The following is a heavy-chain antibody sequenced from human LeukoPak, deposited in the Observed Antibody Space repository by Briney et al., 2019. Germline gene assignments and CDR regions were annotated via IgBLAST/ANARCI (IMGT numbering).Heavy chain of an antibody. D-gene: IGHD1-1*01. CDR1: GFNFRNYW. V-gene: IGHV3-7*01. CDR2: IKDDGRDK. CDR3: ARDTGGGFDP. J-gene: IGHJ5*02. Sequence: GGSLRLSCAASGFNFRNYWTSWVRQAPGKGLEWVANIKDDGRDKYYVDSVKGRFTISRDNARNSLSLQMNSLRVEDTAVYYCARDTGGGFDPWGQGTLVTVSS.